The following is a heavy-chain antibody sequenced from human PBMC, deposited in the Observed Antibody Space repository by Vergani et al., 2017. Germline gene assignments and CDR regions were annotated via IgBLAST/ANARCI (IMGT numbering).Heavy chain of an antibody. D-gene: IGHD3-22*01. CDR2: IYYSGST. CDR3: ARRSSSYYFDI. J-gene: IGHJ5*02. CDR1: GGSISSGDYY. V-gene: IGHV4-30-4*08. Sequence: QVQLQESGPGLVKPSQTLSLTCTVSGGSISSGDYYWSWIRQPPGKGLEWIGYIYYSGSTYYNPSLKGRVSISMDTSKNYFFLTLSSVTAADTAMYYCARRSSSYYFDIWGQGVLITVSS.